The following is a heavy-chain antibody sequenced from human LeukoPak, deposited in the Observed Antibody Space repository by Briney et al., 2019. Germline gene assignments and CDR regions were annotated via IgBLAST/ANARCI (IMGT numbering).Heavy chain of an antibody. D-gene: IGHD5-24*01. CDR2: IIPILGIA. J-gene: IGHJ4*02. CDR3: AREGWLQHYSDY. Sequence: ASVKVSCKASGGTFSSYAISWVRQAPGQGLEWMGRIIPILGIANYAQKFQGRVTITADKSTSTAYMELSSLRSEDTAVYYCAREGWLQHYSDYWGQGTLVTVSS. CDR1: GGTFSSYA. V-gene: IGHV1-69*04.